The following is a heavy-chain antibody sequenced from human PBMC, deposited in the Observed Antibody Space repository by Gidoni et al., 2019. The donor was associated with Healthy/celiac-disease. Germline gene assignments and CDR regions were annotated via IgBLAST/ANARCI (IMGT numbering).Heavy chain of an antibody. CDR2: MNPNSGNT. Sequence: QVQLVQSGAEVKKPGASVKVSCKASGYTFTSYDINWVRQATGQGLEWMGWMNPNSGNTGYAQKFQGRVTMTRNTSISTAYMELSSLRSEDTAVYYCARGLRWALTGYYGYYGMDVWGQGTTVTVSS. J-gene: IGHJ6*02. D-gene: IGHD3-9*01. V-gene: IGHV1-8*01. CDR1: GYTFTSYD. CDR3: ARGLRWALTGYYGYYGMDV.